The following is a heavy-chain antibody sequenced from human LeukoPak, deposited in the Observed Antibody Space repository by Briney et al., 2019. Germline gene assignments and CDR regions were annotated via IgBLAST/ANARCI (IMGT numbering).Heavy chain of an antibody. D-gene: IGHD3/OR15-3a*01. CDR1: GFSFSSYW. V-gene: IGHV3-74*01. J-gene: IGHJ4*02. CDR3: VKGDFRK. Sequence: GGSLRLSCEVAGFSFSSYWMYWVRQAPGKGLVWVSRISTYGSTTSYADSVKGRFAISRDNAKNTLYLQMTSLRAEDTAVYYCVKGDFRKWGQGTLVTVSP. CDR2: ISTYGSTT.